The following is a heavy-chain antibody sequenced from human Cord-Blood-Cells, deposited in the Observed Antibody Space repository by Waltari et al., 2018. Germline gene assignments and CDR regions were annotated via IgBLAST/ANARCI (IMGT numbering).Heavy chain of an antibody. V-gene: IGHV4-61*01. D-gene: IGHD6-13*01. Sequence: QVQLQESGPGLVKPSETLSLTCTVSGVSVSSGSYYWSWIRQPPGKGLEWIGYIYYSGSTNYNPTLKSGVTISVDTSKNQFSLKLSSVTAADTAVYYCARDRGRSSWANVDYWGQGTLVTVSS. J-gene: IGHJ4*02. CDR3: ARDRGRSSWANVDY. CDR1: GVSVSSGSYY. CDR2: IYYSGST.